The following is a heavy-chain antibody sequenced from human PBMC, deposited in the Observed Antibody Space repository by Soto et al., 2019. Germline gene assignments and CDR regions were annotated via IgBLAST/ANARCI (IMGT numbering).Heavy chain of an antibody. CDR3: ATRSGGGGAFDF. J-gene: IGHJ3*01. CDR1: GFTFTNYY. Sequence: PGGSLRLSCAASGFTFTNYYMNWVRQAPGKGLEWVSYIGRGGTTTYYADSLKGRFTISRDNAKNSLYLQMNSLRAEDTAVYYCATRSGGGGAFDFWGQGTMVTVSS. CDR2: IGRGGTTT. V-gene: IGHV3-48*03. D-gene: IGHD3-10*01.